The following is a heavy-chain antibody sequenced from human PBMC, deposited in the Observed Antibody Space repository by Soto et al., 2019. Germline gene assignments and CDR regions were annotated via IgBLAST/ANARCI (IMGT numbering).Heavy chain of an antibody. D-gene: IGHD2-2*02. CDR2: ISAYNGNT. J-gene: IGHJ6*02. Sequence: QVQLVQSGAEVKKPGASVKVSCKASGYMFTTYGISWVRQAPGQGLEWMGWISAYNGNTKYAQKLQGRVTMTTDTSTSTAYMALRSLRSDDTAVYYCARERCSSTSCYKGPFYYYGLDVWGQGTTVTVSS. CDR1: GYMFTTYG. V-gene: IGHV1-18*01. CDR3: ARERCSSTSCYKGPFYYYGLDV.